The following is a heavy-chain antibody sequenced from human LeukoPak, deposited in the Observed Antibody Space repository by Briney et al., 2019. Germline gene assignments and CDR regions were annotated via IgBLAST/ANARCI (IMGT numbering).Heavy chain of an antibody. D-gene: IGHD3-10*01. J-gene: IGHJ5*02. CDR1: GFTVSSNY. CDR2: IYSGGST. CDR3: ARDFRAKSGSGSYGWFDP. V-gene: IGHV3-53*01. Sequence: PGGSLRLSCAASGFTVSSNYMSWVRQAPGEGLEWVSVIYSGGSTYYTDSVKGRFTISRDNSKNTLYLQMNSLRAEDTAVYYCARDFRAKSGSGSYGWFDPWGQGTLVTVSS.